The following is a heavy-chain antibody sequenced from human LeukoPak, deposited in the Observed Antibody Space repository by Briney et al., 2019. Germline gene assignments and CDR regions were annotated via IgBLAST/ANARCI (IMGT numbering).Heavy chain of an antibody. CDR2: INPNSGGT. Sequence: ASVKVSCKASGYTFTGYYMHWVRQAPGQGLEWMGWINPNSGGTNYAQKFQGWVTMTRDTSISTAYMELSRLRSDDTAVYYCARAYGSGSYYYGMDVWGQGTTVTVSS. CDR1: GYTFTGYY. V-gene: IGHV1-2*04. CDR3: ARAYGSGSYYYGMDV. J-gene: IGHJ6*02. D-gene: IGHD3-10*01.